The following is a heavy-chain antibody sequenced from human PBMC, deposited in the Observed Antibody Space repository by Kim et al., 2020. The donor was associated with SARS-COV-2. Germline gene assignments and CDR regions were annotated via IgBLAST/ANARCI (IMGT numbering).Heavy chain of an antibody. D-gene: IGHD6-19*01. CDR3: AREQVRVGSSGWYGCRSLDY. CDR1: GYTLTELS. Sequence: ASVKVSCKVSGYTLTELSMHWVRQAPGKGLEWMGGFDPEDGETIYAQKFQGRVTMTEDTSTDTAYMELSSLRSEDTAVYYCAREQVRVGSSGWYGCRSLDYWGQGTLVTVSS. V-gene: IGHV1-24*01. CDR2: FDPEDGET. J-gene: IGHJ4*02.